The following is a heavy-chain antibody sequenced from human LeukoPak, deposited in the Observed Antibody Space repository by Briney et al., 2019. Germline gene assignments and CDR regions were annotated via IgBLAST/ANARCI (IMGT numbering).Heavy chain of an antibody. J-gene: IGHJ4*02. CDR3: ARDSVPNDFWSGYLDY. CDR1: GGSISSGDYY. Sequence: SETLSLTCTVSGGSISSGDYYWSWIRQPPGKGLERIGYIYYSGSTYYNPSLKSRVTISVDTSKNQFSLKLSSVTAADTAVYYCARDSVPNDFWSGYLDYWGQGTLVTVSS. D-gene: IGHD3-3*01. CDR2: IYYSGST. V-gene: IGHV4-30-4*08.